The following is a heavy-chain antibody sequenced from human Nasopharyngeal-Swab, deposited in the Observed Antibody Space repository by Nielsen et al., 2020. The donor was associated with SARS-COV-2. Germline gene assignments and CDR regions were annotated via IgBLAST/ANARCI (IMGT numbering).Heavy chain of an antibody. CDR3: AKATNARYDFWSGSFDY. Sequence: SLKISCAASGFTFDDYGMHWVRQAPGKGLEWVSGISWDGLTIGYADSVKGRFTISRDNAKNSLYLQMNSLRVEDMAFYYCAKATNARYDFWSGSFDYWGQGTLFTVSS. CDR1: GFTFDDYG. CDR2: ISWDGLTI. V-gene: IGHV3-9*03. J-gene: IGHJ4*02. D-gene: IGHD3-3*01.